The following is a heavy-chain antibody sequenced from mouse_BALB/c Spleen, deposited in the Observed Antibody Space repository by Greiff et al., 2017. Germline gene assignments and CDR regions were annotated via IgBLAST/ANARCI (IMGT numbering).Heavy chain of an antibody. Sequence: VKLQESGPGLVAPSQSLSITCTVSGFSLTSYGVHWVRQPPGKGLEWLGVIWAGGSTNYNSALMSRLSISKDNSKSQVFLKMNSLQTDDTAMYYCARASPHGAMDYWGQGTSVTVSS. CDR2: IWAGGST. CDR1: GFSLTSYG. D-gene: IGHD6-1*01. CDR3: ARASPHGAMDY. V-gene: IGHV2-9*02. J-gene: IGHJ4*01.